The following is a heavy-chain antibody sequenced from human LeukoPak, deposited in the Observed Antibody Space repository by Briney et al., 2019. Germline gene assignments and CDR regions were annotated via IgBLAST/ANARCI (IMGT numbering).Heavy chain of an antibody. J-gene: IGHJ6*02. CDR3: ARGRPNLYCSSTSCYHYYYYGMDV. CDR2: INHSGST. CDR1: GGSFSGYY. Sequence: SETLSLTCAVYGGSFSGYYWSWIRQPPGKGLEWIGEINHSGSTNYNPSLKSRVTISVDTSKNQFSLELSSVTAADTAVYYCARGRPNLYCSSTSCYHYYYYGMDVWGQGTTVTVSS. V-gene: IGHV4-34*01. D-gene: IGHD2-2*01.